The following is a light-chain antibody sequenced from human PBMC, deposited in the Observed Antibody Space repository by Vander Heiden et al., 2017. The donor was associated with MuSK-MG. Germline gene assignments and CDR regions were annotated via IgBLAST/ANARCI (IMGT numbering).Light chain of an antibody. V-gene: IGKV1-39*01. CDR3: QQSYTSRT. CDR1: LSLTTY. CDR2: SAS. Sequence: DIQLTQSPSSLSASVGDRVIITCRASLSLTTYVHWYQQKPGKAPKLLIYSASTLQSGVPSRFSGSGSGTDFTLTISSLQPEDFATYYFQQSYTSRTFGYGTKVEI. J-gene: IGKJ1*01.